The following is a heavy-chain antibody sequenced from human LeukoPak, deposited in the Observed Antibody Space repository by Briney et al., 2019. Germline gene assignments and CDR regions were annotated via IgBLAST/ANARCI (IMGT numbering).Heavy chain of an antibody. J-gene: IGHJ4*02. CDR1: GYSFTSHY. CDR3: AREGFHGRELFPTFDY. V-gene: IGHV1-46*01. Sequence: GSVKVSCKASGYSFTSHYMHWVRQAPGQGLEWFGLINPSGSSTLYAQKFQGRVTMTRDMSTTTDYMSSLRSEDTAVYYCAREGFHGRELFPTFDYWGQGTLVTVSS. CDR2: INPSGSST. D-gene: IGHD3-10*01.